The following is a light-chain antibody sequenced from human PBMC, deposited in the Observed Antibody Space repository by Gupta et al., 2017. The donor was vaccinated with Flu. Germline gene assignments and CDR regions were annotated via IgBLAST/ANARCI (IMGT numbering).Light chain of an antibody. J-gene: IGKJ5*01. CDR1: QDIKND. CDR2: SSS. CDR3: RQHNNFPFT. V-gene: IGKV1-17*01. Sequence: DIQMTQSPSSLSASVGDRVAFTCRASQDIKNDLNWYQQKPGKAPQRLVYSSSALGSGVPSRFSGSGSGTEFTLTISSLQPEDSAIYYCRQHNNFPFTFGQGTRMEIK.